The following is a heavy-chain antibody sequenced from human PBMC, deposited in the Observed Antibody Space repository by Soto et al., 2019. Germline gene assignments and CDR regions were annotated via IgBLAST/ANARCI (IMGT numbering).Heavy chain of an antibody. J-gene: IGHJ6*02. CDR1: GYTFTSYG. V-gene: IGHV1-18*04. CDR3: ARGMETGTTRYYYYGMDV. CDR2: ISAYNGNT. Sequence: VKVSCKASGYTFTSYGISWVRQAPGQGLEWMGWISAYNGNTNYAQKLQGRVTMTTDTSTSTAYMELRSLRSDGTAVYYCARGMETGTTRYYYYGMDVWGQGTTVTVSS. D-gene: IGHD1-7*01.